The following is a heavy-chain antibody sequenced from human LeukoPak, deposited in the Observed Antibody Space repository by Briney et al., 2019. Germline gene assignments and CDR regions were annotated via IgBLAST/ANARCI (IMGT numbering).Heavy chain of an antibody. CDR2: ISGSGGST. D-gene: IGHD2-2*01. CDR3: AKGGLYCSSATCWYYFHY. J-gene: IGHJ4*02. Sequence: GGSLRLSCAASGFTFTSYAMTWVRQAPGKGLQWVSAISGSGGSTYYADSVKGRFTISRDNSKNTLYLQVNSLRAEDTAVYYCAKGGLYCSSATCWYYFHYWGRGTLVTVSS. V-gene: IGHV3-23*01. CDR1: GFTFTSYA.